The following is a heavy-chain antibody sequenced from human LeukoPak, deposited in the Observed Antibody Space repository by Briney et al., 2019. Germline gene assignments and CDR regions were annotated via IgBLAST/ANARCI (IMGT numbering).Heavy chain of an antibody. CDR2: ISVSGGNT. V-gene: IGHV3-23*01. CDR1: GFTFSSYA. CDR3: AKAKDYGGLFDY. J-gene: IGHJ4*02. D-gene: IGHD4-23*01. Sequence: AGGSLRLSCAASGFTFSSYAMSSVRQAPGKGLEWVSFISVSGGNTYYADSVKGRFTTSRDNSKNTLYLQMNSLRAEDTAVYYCAKAKDYGGLFDYWGQGALVTVSS.